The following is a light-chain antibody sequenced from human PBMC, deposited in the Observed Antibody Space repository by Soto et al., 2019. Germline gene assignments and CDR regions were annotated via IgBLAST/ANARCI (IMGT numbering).Light chain of an antibody. Sequence: EIVLTQSPGTLSLSPGERATLSCRASQTVSSNYLAWYQQKPGQAPSLLIYAASSRATGIPDRFSGSGSGTDFTLTISRLEPEDFAVYYCQQYGTSRITFGQGTKLEIK. CDR1: QTVSSNY. CDR3: QQYGTSRIT. J-gene: IGKJ2*01. CDR2: AAS. V-gene: IGKV3-20*01.